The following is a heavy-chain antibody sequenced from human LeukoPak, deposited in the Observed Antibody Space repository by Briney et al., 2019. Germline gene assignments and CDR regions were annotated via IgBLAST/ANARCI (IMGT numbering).Heavy chain of an antibody. CDR3: ARMEGPGVILDSPFDY. Sequence: SVKVSCKASGGTFSSYAISWVRQAPGQGLEWMGGIIPIFGTANYAQKFQGRVTITADESTSTAYMELSSLRSENTAVYYCARMEGPGVILDSPFDYWGQGTLVTVSS. V-gene: IGHV1-69*01. CDR1: GGTFSSYA. D-gene: IGHD3-10*01. CDR2: IIPIFGTA. J-gene: IGHJ4*02.